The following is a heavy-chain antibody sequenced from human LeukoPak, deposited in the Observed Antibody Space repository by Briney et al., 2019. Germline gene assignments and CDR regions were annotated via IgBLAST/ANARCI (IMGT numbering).Heavy chain of an antibody. CDR2: IYYSGST. D-gene: IGHD6-13*01. CDR1: GGSISSSSYY. CDR3: ARGGSSWYADY. V-gene: IGHV4-39*07. J-gene: IGHJ4*02. Sequence: SETLSLTCTVSGGSISSSSYYWGWIRQPPGKGLEWIGSIYYSGSTYYNPSLKSRVTISVDTSKNQFSLKLSSVTAADTAVYYCARGGSSWYADYWGQGTLVTVSS.